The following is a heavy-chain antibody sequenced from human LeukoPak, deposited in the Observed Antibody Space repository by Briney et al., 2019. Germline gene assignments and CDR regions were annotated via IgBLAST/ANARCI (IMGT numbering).Heavy chain of an antibody. CDR2: INPNSGGT. CDR3: ARDGGYGDAPFDY. D-gene: IGHD4-17*01. V-gene: IGHV1-2*02. Sequence: ASVKVSCKASGYTFTGYYMHWVRQAPGQGLEWMGWINPNSGGTNYAQKFQGRVTMTRDTSISTAYMELSRLRSDDTAVYYCARDGGYGDAPFDYWGQGTLVTVSS. J-gene: IGHJ4*02. CDR1: GYTFTGYY.